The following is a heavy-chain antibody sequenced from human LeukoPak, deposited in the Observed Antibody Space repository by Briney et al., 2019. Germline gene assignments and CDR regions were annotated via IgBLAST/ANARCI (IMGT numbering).Heavy chain of an antibody. CDR2: IYYSGST. V-gene: IGHV4-59*01. J-gene: IGHJ4*02. CDR3: ARGIQLWPQYYFDY. Sequence: PSETLSLTCTVSGGSISSYYWSWIRQPPGKGLEWIGYIYYSGSTNYNPSLKSRVTISVDTSKNQFSLKLSSVTAADTAVYYCARGIQLWPQYYFDYWGQGTPVTVSS. D-gene: IGHD5-18*01. CDR1: GGSISSYY.